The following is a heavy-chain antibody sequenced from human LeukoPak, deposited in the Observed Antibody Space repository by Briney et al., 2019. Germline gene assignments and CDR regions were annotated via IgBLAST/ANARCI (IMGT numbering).Heavy chain of an antibody. V-gene: IGHV4-39*01. CDR3: ARHPSYYYGSGSLTADAFDI. CDR2: IYYSGST. Sequence: ASETLSLTCTVSGGSISSSSYYWGWIRQPPGKGLEWIGSIYYSGSTYYNPSLKSRVTISVDTSKNQFSLKLSSVTAVDTAVYYCARHPSYYYGSGSLTADAFDIWGQGTMVTVSS. D-gene: IGHD3-10*01. CDR1: GGSISSSSYY. J-gene: IGHJ3*02.